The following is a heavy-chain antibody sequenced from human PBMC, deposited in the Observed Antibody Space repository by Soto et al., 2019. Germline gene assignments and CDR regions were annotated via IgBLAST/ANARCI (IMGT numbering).Heavy chain of an antibody. Sequence: QVQLVQSGAEVKKPGTSVKVSCKTSGYTFTNFGLSWVRQAPGQGLEWMGWISVYNGNTNYAQNFKGITTMTTNTYTSTAYMRLTFLSADATVLYYCSRQGAPIDHWGQGTLVTVSS. CDR2: ISVYNGNT. CDR3: SRQGAPIDH. CDR1: GYTFTNFG. D-gene: IGHD3-16*01. V-gene: IGHV1-18*01. J-gene: IGHJ4*02.